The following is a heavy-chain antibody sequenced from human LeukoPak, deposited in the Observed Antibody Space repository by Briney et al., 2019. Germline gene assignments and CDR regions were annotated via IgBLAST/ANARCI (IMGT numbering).Heavy chain of an antibody. CDR2: IYPGDSDT. CDR3: ARTMGTSTSSTLGY. Sequence: GESLKISCKGSGYSFTTYWIAWVRQMPGKGLEWMGIIYPGDSDTRYSPSFQGQVTISADKSITTAYLQWSGLKASDTAIYYCARTMGTSTSSTLGYWGQGTLVTVSS. V-gene: IGHV5-51*01. D-gene: IGHD2-2*01. CDR1: GYSFTTYW. J-gene: IGHJ4*02.